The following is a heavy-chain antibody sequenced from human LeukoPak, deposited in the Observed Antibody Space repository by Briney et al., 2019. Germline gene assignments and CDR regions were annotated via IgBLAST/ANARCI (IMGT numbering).Heavy chain of an antibody. Sequence: GGSLRLSCSASGFTFSRYDMHWVRQAPGKGLEYVSAISSNGGSTYYADSVKGRFTISRHNSKNTLYLQMSSLRAEDTAVYYCVKDRSGYDYFDFWGQGTLVTVSS. J-gene: IGHJ4*02. D-gene: IGHD5-12*01. CDR1: GFTFSRYD. CDR3: VKDRSGYDYFDF. CDR2: ISSNGGST. V-gene: IGHV3-64D*09.